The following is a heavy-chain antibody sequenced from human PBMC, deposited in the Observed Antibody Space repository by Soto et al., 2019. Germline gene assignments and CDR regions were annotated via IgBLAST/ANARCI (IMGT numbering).Heavy chain of an antibody. D-gene: IGHD5-18*01. CDR1: GYSISSGYY. J-gene: IGHJ4*02. CDR3: ARDDGDTAMALDY. V-gene: IGHV4-38-2*02. CDR2: IYHSGST. Sequence: SETLSLTCAVSGYSISSGYYWGWIRQPPGKGLEWIGSIYHSGSTYYNPSLKSRVTISVDTSKNQFSLKLSSGTAADTAVYYCARDDGDTAMALDYWGQGTLVTVSS.